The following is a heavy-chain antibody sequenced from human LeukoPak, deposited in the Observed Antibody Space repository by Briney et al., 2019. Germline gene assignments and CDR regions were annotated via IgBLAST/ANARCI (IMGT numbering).Heavy chain of an antibody. CDR1: GFTFSSYG. J-gene: IGHJ4*02. V-gene: IGHV3-33*01. CDR2: IWYDGSNK. D-gene: IGHD6-13*01. CDR3: ARERRVAAAGSGLDY. Sequence: PGRSLRLSCAASGFTFSSYGMHWVRQAPGKGLEWVAVIWYDGSNKYYADSVKGRFTISRDNSKNTLYLQMNSLRAEDTAVYYCARERRVAAAGSGLDYWGQGTLVTVSS.